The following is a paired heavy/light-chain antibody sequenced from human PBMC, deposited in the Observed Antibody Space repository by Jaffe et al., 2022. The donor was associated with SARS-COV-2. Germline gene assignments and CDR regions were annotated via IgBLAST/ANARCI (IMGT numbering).Heavy chain of an antibody. J-gene: IGHJ1*01. CDR1: GGSISSGSYY. Sequence: QVQLQESGPGLVKPSQTLSLTCTVSGGSISSGSYYWNWIRQSAGKGLEWIGRIHTNGSANYNPSLRSRVAISLDTSKNQFFLNLRSVTVADTGNYFCVRTPAYSSSLFRPWGQGTPVFVSS. D-gene: IGHD6-13*01. V-gene: IGHV4-61*02. CDR2: IHTNGSA. CDR3: VRTPAYSSSLFRP.
Light chain of an antibody. V-gene: IGLV1-44*01. CDR1: TSNIGDNP. CDR3: ATWDDSVNGPV. J-gene: IGLJ2*01. Sequence: QSVLTQPPSASGTPGQRVIISCSGSTSNIGDNPVYWYQQLPGTAPKLLIYANDHRPSGVPERFSASRSGTSASLAISGLQSEDESDYHCATWDDSVNGPVFGGGTKLTVL. CDR2: AND.